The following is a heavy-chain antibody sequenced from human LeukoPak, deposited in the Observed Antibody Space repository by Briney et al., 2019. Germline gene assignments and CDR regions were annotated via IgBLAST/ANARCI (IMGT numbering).Heavy chain of an antibody. Sequence: SVKVSCKASGGTFSSYGITWVRQAPGQGLEWMGRVIPILDTSTYAQMFQDRVTITADKSTSTAYTELSSLRSEDTAVYFCARTNYYDSSGSQGPGTFYYGMDVWGQGTTITVSS. CDR1: GGTFSSYG. V-gene: IGHV1-69*04. CDR2: VIPILDTS. D-gene: IGHD3-22*01. J-gene: IGHJ6*02. CDR3: ARTNYYDSSGSQGPGTFYYGMDV.